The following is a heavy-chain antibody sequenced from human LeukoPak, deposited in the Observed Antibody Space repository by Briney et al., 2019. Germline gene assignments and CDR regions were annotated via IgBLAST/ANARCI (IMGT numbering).Heavy chain of an antibody. Sequence: SSETLSLTCTVSGGSISSYYWSWIRQPAGKGLEWIGRIYTSGSTNYNPSLKSRVTMSVDTSKNQFSLKLSSVTAADTAVYYCAGTNYYYDSSGYFVYYFDYWGQGTLVTVSS. CDR1: GGSISSYY. CDR2: IYTSGST. V-gene: IGHV4-4*07. D-gene: IGHD3-22*01. J-gene: IGHJ4*02. CDR3: AGTNYYYDSSGYFVYYFDY.